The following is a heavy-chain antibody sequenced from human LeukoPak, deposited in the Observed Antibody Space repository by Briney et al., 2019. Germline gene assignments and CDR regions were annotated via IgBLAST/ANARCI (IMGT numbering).Heavy chain of an antibody. CDR1: GFTCSSYW. Sequence: GGSLRLSGSASGFTCSSYWRHWVRQVPGKGLVWVARIKDGGTTTDYADSVKGRFTISRDDAKNTMYLQMNSLRAEDTAVYYCTTIRPGYWGQGTLVTVSP. CDR3: TTIRPGY. V-gene: IGHV3-74*01. D-gene: IGHD5-12*01. J-gene: IGHJ4*02. CDR2: IKDGGTTT.